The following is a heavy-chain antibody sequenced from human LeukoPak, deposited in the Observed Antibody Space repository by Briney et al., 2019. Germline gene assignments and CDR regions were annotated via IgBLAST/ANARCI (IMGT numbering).Heavy chain of an antibody. CDR1: GFTFSSYE. D-gene: IGHD6-6*01. V-gene: IGHV3-48*03. Sequence: PGGSLRLSCAASGFTFSSYEMNWVRQAPGKGLEWVSYISSSGSTIYYADSVKGRFTISRDNAKNSLYLQMNSLRAEDTAVYYCARDSLAARQGAFDIWGQGTMVTVSS. CDR2: ISSSGSTI. J-gene: IGHJ3*02. CDR3: ARDSLAARQGAFDI.